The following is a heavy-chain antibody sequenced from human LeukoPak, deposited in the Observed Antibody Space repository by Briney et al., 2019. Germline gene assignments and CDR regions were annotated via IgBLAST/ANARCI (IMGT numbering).Heavy chain of an antibody. D-gene: IGHD3-10*01. CDR2: INHSGST. V-gene: IGHV4-34*01. J-gene: IGHJ4*02. Sequence: SETLSLTYPVYGGSFSGYYWSWIRQPPGKGLECIGEINHSGSTNYNPSLKSRVTISVDTSKNQFSLKLSSVTAADTGVYYCARVRMVRGVNNFDYWGQGTLVTVSS. CDR1: GGSFSGYY. CDR3: ARVRMVRGVNNFDY.